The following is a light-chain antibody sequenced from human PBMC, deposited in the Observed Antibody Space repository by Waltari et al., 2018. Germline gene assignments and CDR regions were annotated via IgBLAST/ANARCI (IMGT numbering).Light chain of an antibody. CDR1: QSVSRA. CDR2: GAS. Sequence: EIVLTQSPGTLSLSLGERATVSCRTSQSVSRALAWYQQKPGQAPRLLIYGASTRATGIPDRFSGIGSGTDFSLTISRLEPDDFAVYYCQHYLRLPVTFGQGTTVEI. V-gene: IGKV3-20*01. J-gene: IGKJ1*01. CDR3: QHYLRLPVT.